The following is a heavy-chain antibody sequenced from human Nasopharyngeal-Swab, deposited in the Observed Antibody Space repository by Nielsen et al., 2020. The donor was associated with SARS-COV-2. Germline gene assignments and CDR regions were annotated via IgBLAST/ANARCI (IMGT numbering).Heavy chain of an antibody. CDR3: ARQPYGGHFDY. D-gene: IGHD4/OR15-4a*01. V-gene: IGHV4-59*08. CDR1: GGSISSYY. Sequence: GSLRLSCTVSGGSISSYYWSWIRQPPGKGLEWIGYIYYSGSTNYNPSLKSRVTISVDTSKNQFSLKLSSVTAADTAVYYCARQPYGGHFDYWGQGTLVTVSS. CDR2: IYYSGST. J-gene: IGHJ4*02.